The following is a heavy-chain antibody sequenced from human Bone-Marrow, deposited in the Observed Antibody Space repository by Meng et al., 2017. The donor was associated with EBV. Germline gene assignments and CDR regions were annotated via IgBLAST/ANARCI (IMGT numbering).Heavy chain of an antibody. CDR3: ASESGRGFTPDY. CDR2: LIPMSGAP. V-gene: IGHV1-69*01. Sequence: QVQVGLSGAGVKKPWSSGKVSCWTSGGTFNSDAVSWVRQAPGQGLEWMGGLIPMSGAPHYAQKFQGRVTITADESTSTHYMDLSNLRSDDTAMYYCASESGRGFTPDYWGQGTLVTVSS. D-gene: IGHD3-10*01. CDR1: GGTFNSDA. J-gene: IGHJ4*02.